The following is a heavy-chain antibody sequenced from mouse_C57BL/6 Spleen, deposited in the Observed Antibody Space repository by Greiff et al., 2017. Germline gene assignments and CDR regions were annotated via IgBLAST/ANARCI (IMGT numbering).Heavy chain of an antibody. CDR1: GYTFTSYW. D-gene: IGHD1-1*01. CDR3: AIMEFIPRAMDY. V-gene: IGHV1-74*01. Sequence: QVQLQQPGAELVKPGASVKVSCKASGYTFTSYWMHWVKQRPGQGLEWIGRIHPSDSDTNYNQKFKGKATLTVDKSSSTAYMQLSILTSEDSAVYYCAIMEFIPRAMDYWGQGTSVTVSS. J-gene: IGHJ4*01. CDR2: IHPSDSDT.